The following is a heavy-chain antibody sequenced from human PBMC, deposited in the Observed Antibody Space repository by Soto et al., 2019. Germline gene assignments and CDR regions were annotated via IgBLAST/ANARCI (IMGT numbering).Heavy chain of an antibody. J-gene: IGHJ6*02. CDR3: ARDFESRMPARYCSGGSCYGGNNLYYYYYGMDV. CDR2: IWYDGSNK. V-gene: IGHV3-33*01. D-gene: IGHD2-15*01. CDR1: GFTFSSYG. Sequence: QVQLVESGGGVVQPGRSLRLSCAASGFTFSSYGMHWVRQAPGKGLEWVAVIWYDGSNKYYADSVKGRFTISRDNSKNTLYLQMNSLRAEDTAVYYCARDFESRMPARYCSGGSCYGGNNLYYYYYGMDVWGQGTTVTVSS.